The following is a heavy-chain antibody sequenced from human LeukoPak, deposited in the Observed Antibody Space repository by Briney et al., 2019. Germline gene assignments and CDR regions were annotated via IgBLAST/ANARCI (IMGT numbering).Heavy chain of an antibody. D-gene: IGHD3-3*01. J-gene: IGHJ6*02. Sequence: PSGTLSLTCTVSGDSINSLDLWSWVRQPPGKGLEWIGEMYLSGTTHSNPSVKSRVTISIDKSKNQFFLNLSSVTAADTAVYYCAREGWSNYYYGMDVWGQGTTVTVSS. CDR2: MYLSGTT. V-gene: IGHV4-4*02. CDR3: AREGWSNYYYGMDV. CDR1: GDSINSLDL.